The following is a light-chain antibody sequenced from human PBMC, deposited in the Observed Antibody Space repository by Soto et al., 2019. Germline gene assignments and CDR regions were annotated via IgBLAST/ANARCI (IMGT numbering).Light chain of an antibody. CDR3: QQTGSFPPT. CDR2: VSS. J-gene: IGKJ2*01. Sequence: DIHMTQSPSSLSASVGDRVTITCRASQNIGTYLHWYQQKPGTAPNLLIYVSSSLQSGVPSRFSLSGTGTDFTLTISRLQPEDFAVYFCQQTGSFPPTFGQGNRLEI. V-gene: IGKV1-39*01. CDR1: QNIGTY.